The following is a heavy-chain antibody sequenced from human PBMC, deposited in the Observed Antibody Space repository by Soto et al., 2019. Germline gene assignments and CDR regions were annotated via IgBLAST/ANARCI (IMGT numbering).Heavy chain of an antibody. D-gene: IGHD3-22*01. CDR2: ISSSSSYI. CDR3: ARTMIETIDAFDI. J-gene: IGHJ3*02. Sequence: AASGFTFSSYSMNWVRQAPGKGLEWVSSISSSSSYIYYADSVKGRFTISRDNAKNSLYLQMNSLRAEDTAVYYCARTMIETIDAFDIWGQGTMVTVSS. CDR1: GFTFSSYS. V-gene: IGHV3-21*01.